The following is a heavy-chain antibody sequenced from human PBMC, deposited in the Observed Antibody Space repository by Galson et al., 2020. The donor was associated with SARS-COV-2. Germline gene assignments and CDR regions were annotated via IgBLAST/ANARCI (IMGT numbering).Heavy chain of an antibody. D-gene: IGHD1-26*01. CDR2: ISTSGSYK. CDR1: EFTFSTYG. V-gene: IGHV3-21*01. Sequence: GGSLRLSCVASEFTFSTYGMSWVRQAPGKGLEWVSSISTSGSYKYYADSVKGRFTISRDNAKNSLFLQMNSLRAEDTAVYFCARLRVGTTYFDYWGQGTLVTVSS. CDR3: ARLRVGTTYFDY. J-gene: IGHJ4*02.